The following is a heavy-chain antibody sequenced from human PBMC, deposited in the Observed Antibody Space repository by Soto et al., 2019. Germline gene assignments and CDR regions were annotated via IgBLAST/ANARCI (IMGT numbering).Heavy chain of an antibody. CDR3: AKDPTRNILLWVGELYRGMDV. V-gene: IGHV3-30*18. D-gene: IGHD3-10*01. CDR1: GFTFSSNG. CDR2: ISYDGSSK. J-gene: IGHJ6*02. Sequence: QVQLVEAGGGVVQPGRSLRLSCAASGFTFSSNGMHWVRQAPGKGLEWVAVISYDGSSKYYADSVKGRFTISRDNSNETLYLQMSSLRAEDTAVYYCAKDPTRNILLWVGELYRGMDVWGQGTTVTVSS.